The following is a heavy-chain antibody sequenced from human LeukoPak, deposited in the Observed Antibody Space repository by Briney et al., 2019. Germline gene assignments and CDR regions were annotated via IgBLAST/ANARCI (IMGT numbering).Heavy chain of an antibody. CDR3: ARDLDYGEKSEDY. J-gene: IGHJ4*02. V-gene: IGHV1-46*01. D-gene: IGHD4/OR15-4a*01. CDR1: GFTFINYY. CDR2: INRSGGST. Sequence: VASVKVSCKASGFTFINYYMHSVRQAPGQGLEWLGIINRSGGSTHYPQKFQDRVTMTRDTSTSTVYMELSSLRSEDTAVYYCARDLDYGEKSEDYWGQGTLVTVSS.